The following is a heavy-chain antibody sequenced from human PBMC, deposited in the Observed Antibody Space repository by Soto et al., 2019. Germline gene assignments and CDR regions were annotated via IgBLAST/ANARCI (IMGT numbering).Heavy chain of an antibody. J-gene: IGHJ4*02. CDR1: GYSFTTYS. V-gene: IGHV1-18*01. D-gene: IGHD2-21*01. CDR3: AGEPGVVILMKGEYEL. CDR2: ISANNGNT. Sequence: ASVKVSCKAFGYSFTTYSITWVRQAPGQGLEWLGWISANNGNTKFPQKFQERVIMTTDTSTSTAYLELKSLTSDDKAVYYCAGEPGVVILMKGEYELWGKGTLV.